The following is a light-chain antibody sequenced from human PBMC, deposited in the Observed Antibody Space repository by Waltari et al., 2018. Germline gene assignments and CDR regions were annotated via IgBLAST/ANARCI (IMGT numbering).Light chain of an antibody. CDR3: TAYTTSATLV. CDR1: STDVGANDY. V-gene: IGLV2-14*03. J-gene: IGLJ3*02. CDR2: DVR. Sequence: QSALSQPASVSGSPGQSVTISCTGTSTDVGANDYASWYQQHPGRAPKLMIYDVRQRSSVVSTRFSGSRAGNTASLTSSGLQTEDEADYYCTAYTTSATLVFGGGTRLTVL.